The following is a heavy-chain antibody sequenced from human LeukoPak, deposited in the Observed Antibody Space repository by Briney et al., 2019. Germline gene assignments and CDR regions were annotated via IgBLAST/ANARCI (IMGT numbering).Heavy chain of an antibody. D-gene: IGHD3-22*01. CDR2: INHSGST. CDR3: ARTETYYYDSSGYYLYDY. V-gene: IGHV4-34*01. Sequence: SETLSLTCAVYGGSFSGYYWSWIRQPPGKGLEWMGEINHSGSTNYNPSLKSRVTISVDTSKNQFSLKLSSVTAADTAVYYCARTETYYYDSSGYYLYDYWGQGTLVTVSS. CDR1: GGSFSGYY. J-gene: IGHJ4*02.